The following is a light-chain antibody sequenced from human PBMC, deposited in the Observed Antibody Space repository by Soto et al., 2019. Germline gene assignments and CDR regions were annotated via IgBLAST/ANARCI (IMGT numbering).Light chain of an antibody. CDR1: QSVDTTF. V-gene: IGKV3-20*01. CDR3: QQYMSSVT. Sequence: EIVLTQSPGSLSLSPGQRATLSCRASQSVDTTFFAWYQKKPGQAPRLLIYGASKRATGIHDRFSGSGSGTDFTLIISRLEPEDFAVYYCQQYMSSVTFGQGTKVEIK. CDR2: GAS. J-gene: IGKJ1*01.